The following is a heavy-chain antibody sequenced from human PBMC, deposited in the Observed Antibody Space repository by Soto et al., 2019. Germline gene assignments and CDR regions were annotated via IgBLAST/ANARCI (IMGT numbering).Heavy chain of an antibody. V-gene: IGHV4-59*01. CDR3: ARGGGDSSWYDY. CDR2: IYYSGST. D-gene: IGHD6-13*01. CDR1: GDSISSYY. J-gene: IGHJ4*02. Sequence: XETLSLTCTVSGDSISSYYWSWIRQPPGKGLDWIGYIYYSGSTNYNPSLKSRVTISVDTSKNQFPLKLSSVTAADTAMYYCARGGGDSSWYDYSGQGTLVTVSS.